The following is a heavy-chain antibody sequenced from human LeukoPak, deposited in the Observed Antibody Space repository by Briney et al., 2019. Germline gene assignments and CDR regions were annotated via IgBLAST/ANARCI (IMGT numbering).Heavy chain of an antibody. CDR3: ATAPAAADSW. CDR1: GFTFSSYA. CDR2: IKPDGTKK. V-gene: IGHV3-7*01. Sequence: GGSLRLSCAASGFTFSSYAINWVRQAPGKGLEWVANIKPDGTKKTYVDSVKGRFIISRDNAKNSLYLQMNSLRADDTAVYYCATAPAAADSWWGQGTLVAVSS. J-gene: IGHJ4*02. D-gene: IGHD6-13*01.